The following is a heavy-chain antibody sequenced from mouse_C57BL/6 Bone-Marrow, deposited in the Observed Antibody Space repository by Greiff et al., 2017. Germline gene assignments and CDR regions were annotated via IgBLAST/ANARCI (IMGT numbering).Heavy chain of an antibody. Sequence: EVKLVESGGGLVKPGGSLKLSCAASGFTFSSYAMSWVRQTPEKRLEWVATISDGGSYTYYPDNVKGRFTISRDNAKNNLSLQMSHLKSEDTAMYYCARDRGSVDYWGQGTSVTVSS. CDR1: GFTFSSYA. V-gene: IGHV5-4*01. CDR2: ISDGGSYT. D-gene: IGHD3-1*01. J-gene: IGHJ4*01. CDR3: ARDRGSVDY.